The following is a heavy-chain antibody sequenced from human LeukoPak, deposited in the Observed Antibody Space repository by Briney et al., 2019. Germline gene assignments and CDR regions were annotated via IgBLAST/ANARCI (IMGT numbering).Heavy chain of an antibody. V-gene: IGHV1-46*01. CDR3: ARDPGDGYNGFDY. J-gene: IGHJ4*02. CDR2: INPSGGST. D-gene: IGHD5-24*01. CDR1: GGTFSSYT. Sequence: ASVKVSCKASGGTFSSYTISWVRQAPGQGLEWMGIINPSGGSTSYAQKFQGRVTMTRDTSTSTVYMELSSLRSEDTAVYYCARDPGDGYNGFDYWGQGTLVTVSS.